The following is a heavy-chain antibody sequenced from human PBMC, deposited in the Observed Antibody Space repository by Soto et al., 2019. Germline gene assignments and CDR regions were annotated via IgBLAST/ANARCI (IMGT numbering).Heavy chain of an antibody. CDR1: GYTLTELS. CDR3: ATDYYDNNGYYYFL. D-gene: IGHD3-22*01. J-gene: IGHJ4*02. CDR2: FDPEDGET. V-gene: IGHV1-24*01. Sequence: ASVKVSCKVSGYTLTELSMHWVRQAPGKGLEWMGGFDPEDGETIYAQKFQGRVTMTEDTSTDTAYMELSSLRSEDTAVYYCATDYYDNNGYYYFLWGQGTLVTVSS.